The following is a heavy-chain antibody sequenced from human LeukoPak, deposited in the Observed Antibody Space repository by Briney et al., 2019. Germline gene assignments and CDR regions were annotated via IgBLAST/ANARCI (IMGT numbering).Heavy chain of an antibody. CDR2: IDPSDSYT. Sequence: GESLQISCQGSGYRFTSYWISWVRQMPGKGLEWMGRIDPSDSYTNYSPSFQGHVTISADKSISTAYLQWSSLKASDTAMYYCARLYCSGGSCYYVFDYWGQGTLVTVSS. CDR3: ARLYCSGGSCYYVFDY. CDR1: GYRFTSYW. J-gene: IGHJ4*02. D-gene: IGHD2-15*01. V-gene: IGHV5-10-1*01.